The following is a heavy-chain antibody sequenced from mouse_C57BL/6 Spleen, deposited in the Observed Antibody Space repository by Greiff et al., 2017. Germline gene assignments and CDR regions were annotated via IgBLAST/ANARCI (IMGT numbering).Heavy chain of an antibody. CDR2: ISGGGGNT. D-gene: IGHD1-1*01. J-gene: IGHJ3*01. CDR3: ARQGITTAGGAWFAY. Sequence: DVMLVESGGGLVKPGGSLKLSCAASGFTFSSYTMSWVRQTPEKRLEWVATISGGGGNTYYPDSVKGRFTISRDNAKNTLYLQMSSLRSEDTALYYCARQGITTAGGAWFAYWGQGTLVTVSA. CDR1: GFTFSSYT. V-gene: IGHV5-9*01.